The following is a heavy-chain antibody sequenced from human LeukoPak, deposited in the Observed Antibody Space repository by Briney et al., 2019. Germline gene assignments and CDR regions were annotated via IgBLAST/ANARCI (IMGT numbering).Heavy chain of an antibody. D-gene: IGHD4-17*01. V-gene: IGHV5-51*01. Sequence: GESLKISCKGSGYSFTSYRIAWVRQMPGKGLEWMGIIYPGDSDTRYSPSFQGLVTISADKSISTAYLQWSSLKASDTAMYYCARVYDSADYGLGYWGQGTLFTVSS. J-gene: IGHJ4*02. CDR1: GYSFTSYR. CDR2: IYPGDSDT. CDR3: ARVYDSADYGLGY.